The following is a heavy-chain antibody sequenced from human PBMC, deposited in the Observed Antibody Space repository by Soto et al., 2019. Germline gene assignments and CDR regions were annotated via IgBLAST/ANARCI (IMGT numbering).Heavy chain of an antibody. V-gene: IGHV3-23*01. CDR2: ISGSGGTT. CDR1: GFTFSSYA. Sequence: EVQLLESGGGLVQPGGSLRLSCAASGFTFSSYAMSWVRQAPGKGLEWVSAISGSGGTTYYADSVKGRFTFSRDNSKNTLYLQMNSLRAEDTAVYYCAKTANGWFSAFDXXGXXTXVTVSS. CDR3: AKTANGWFSAFDX. D-gene: IGHD6-19*01. J-gene: IGHJ3*02.